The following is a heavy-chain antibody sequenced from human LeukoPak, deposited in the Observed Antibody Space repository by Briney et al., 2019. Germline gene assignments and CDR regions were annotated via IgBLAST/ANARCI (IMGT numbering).Heavy chain of an antibody. V-gene: IGHV3-66*01. CDR2: IYSGGST. Sequence: YPGGSLRLSCAASGFTVSSNYMSWVRQAPGKGLEWVSVIYSGGSTYNADSVKGRFTISRDNSKNTLYLQMNSLRAEDTAAYYCARGVSAAGTSYFDYWAREPWSPSPQ. J-gene: IGHJ4*02. CDR3: ARGVSAAGTSYFDY. D-gene: IGHD6-13*01. CDR1: GFTVSSNY.